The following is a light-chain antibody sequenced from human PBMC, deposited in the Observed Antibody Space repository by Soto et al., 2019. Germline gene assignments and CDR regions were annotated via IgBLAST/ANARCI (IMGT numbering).Light chain of an antibody. J-gene: IGLJ3*02. V-gene: IGLV1-36*01. CDR3: AAWDDGLNAWV. Sequence: QSVLTQPPSVSAAPRQRVTISCSGNSSNIGNNVVNWYQQLPGKAPKLLIYYDDLLPPGISDRFSGSKSGTSASLAISGLQSEDEADYYCAAWDDGLNAWVFGGGTKLTVL. CDR1: SSNIGNNV. CDR2: YDD.